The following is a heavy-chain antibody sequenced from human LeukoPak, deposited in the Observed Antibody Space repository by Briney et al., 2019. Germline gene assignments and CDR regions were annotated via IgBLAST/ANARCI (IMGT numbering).Heavy chain of an antibody. D-gene: IGHD3-22*01. J-gene: IGHJ4*02. CDR1: GGSISSYY. Sequence: ASETLSLTCTVSGGSISSYYWSWIRQPPGKGLEWIGYIYYSGSTNYNPSLKSRVTISVDRSKNQFSLKLSSVTAADTAVYYCARGGYDSSFDYWGQGTLVTVSS. V-gene: IGHV4-59*12. CDR2: IYYSGST. CDR3: ARGGYDSSFDY.